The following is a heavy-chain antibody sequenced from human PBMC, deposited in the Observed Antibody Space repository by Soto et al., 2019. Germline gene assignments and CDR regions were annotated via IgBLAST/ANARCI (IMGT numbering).Heavy chain of an antibody. CDR2: IVVGSGNT. D-gene: IGHD6-6*01. V-gene: IGHV1-58*01. CDR1: GFTFTSSA. CDR3: VALVGTEGGGYAFDI. Sequence: QMQLVQSGPEVKKPGTSVKVSCKASGFTFTSSAVQWVRQARGQRLEWIGWIVVGSGNTNYAQKFQERVTITRDMSTSTAYMELSSLRSEDTAVYYCVALVGTEGGGYAFDIWGQGTMVTVSS. J-gene: IGHJ3*02.